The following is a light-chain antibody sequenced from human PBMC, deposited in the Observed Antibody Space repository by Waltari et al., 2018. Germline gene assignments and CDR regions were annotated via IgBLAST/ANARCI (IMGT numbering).Light chain of an antibody. V-gene: IGKV3-11*01. J-gene: IGKJ4*01. CDR1: QSVSSH. Sequence: EIVLTQSPAPLSLSSGERATLSCRASQSVSSHLAWYQQKPGQAPRLLIYDASKRATGIPARFSGSGSGTDFTLTISSLEPEDFAVYYCQQRSNWPPTFGGGSKVESK. CDR2: DAS. CDR3: QQRSNWPPT.